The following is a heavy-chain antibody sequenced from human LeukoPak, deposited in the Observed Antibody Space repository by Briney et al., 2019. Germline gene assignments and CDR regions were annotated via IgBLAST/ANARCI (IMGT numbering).Heavy chain of an antibody. Sequence: SETLSLTCTVSGGSISSSTYYWSWIRQPAGKGLEWIGRIYTGGSTNYNPSLNSRVTMSVDTSKNQFSLKLSSVTAADTAVYYCAREGDYYDTSGYYYVRWFDYWGQGTLVTVSS. V-gene: IGHV4-61*02. D-gene: IGHD3-22*01. J-gene: IGHJ4*02. CDR1: GGSISSSTYY. CDR3: AREGDYYDTSGYYYVRWFDY. CDR2: IYTGGST.